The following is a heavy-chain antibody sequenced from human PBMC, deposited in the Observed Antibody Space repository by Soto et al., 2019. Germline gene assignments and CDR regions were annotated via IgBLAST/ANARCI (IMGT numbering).Heavy chain of an antibody. CDR2: IYSGGST. CDR1: GFTVSSNY. J-gene: IGHJ4*02. CDR3: ARDGWESVGYFDY. D-gene: IGHD1-26*01. Sequence: EVQLVESGGGLIQPGGSLRLSCAASGFTVSSNYMSWVRQAPGKGLEWVSVIYSGGSTYYADSVKGRFTISRDNSKNTQYLQMNSLRAEDTAVYYCARDGWESVGYFDYWGQGTLVTVSS. V-gene: IGHV3-53*01.